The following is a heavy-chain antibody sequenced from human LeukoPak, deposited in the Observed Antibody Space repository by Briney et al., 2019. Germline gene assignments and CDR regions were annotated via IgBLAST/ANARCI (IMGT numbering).Heavy chain of an antibody. Sequence: GGSLRLSCAASGFTFSSYAMSWVRQAPGKGLEWVSAISGSGGSTYYADSVKGRFTISRDNSKNTLYLQMNSLRAEDTAVYYCARDLRGYCSSTSCPSPPDYWGRGTLVTVSS. CDR1: GFTFSSYA. V-gene: IGHV3-23*01. CDR2: ISGSGGST. J-gene: IGHJ4*02. D-gene: IGHD2-2*03. CDR3: ARDLRGYCSSTSCPSPPDY.